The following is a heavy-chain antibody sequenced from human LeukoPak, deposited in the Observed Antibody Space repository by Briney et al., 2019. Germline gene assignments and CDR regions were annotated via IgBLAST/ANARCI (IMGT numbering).Heavy chain of an antibody. J-gene: IGHJ4*02. D-gene: IGHD5-18*01. V-gene: IGHV1-8*01. CDR3: ARGREYSYGYDY. Sequence: ASVKVSCKASGYTFTSYDINWVRQATGQGLEWMGWMNPNSGNTGYAQKFQGRVTITRNTSISTAYMELSSLRSEDTAVYYCARGREYSYGYDYWGQGTLVTVSS. CDR2: MNPNSGNT. CDR1: GYTFTSYD.